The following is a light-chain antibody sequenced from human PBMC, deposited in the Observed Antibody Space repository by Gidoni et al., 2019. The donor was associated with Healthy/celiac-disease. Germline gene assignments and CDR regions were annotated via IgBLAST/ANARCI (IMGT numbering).Light chain of an antibody. CDR3: QQYNNWPFT. J-gene: IGKJ3*01. Sequence: EVVMTQSPATLSVSPGNRATLSCMASQSVSSNLAWYKQKPGQAPRLLIYVASTMATGIPARFSGSGSGTEFTLTISSLQSEDFAVYYCQQYNNWPFTFGPGTKVDIK. CDR1: QSVSSN. CDR2: VAS. V-gene: IGKV3-15*01.